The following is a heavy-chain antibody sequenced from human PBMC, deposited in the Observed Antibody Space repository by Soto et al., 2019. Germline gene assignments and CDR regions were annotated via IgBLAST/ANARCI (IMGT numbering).Heavy chain of an antibody. D-gene: IGHD4-17*01. CDR3: ARDGSFWFFDGDYDHDY. V-gene: IGHV3-30-3*01. CDR1: GFTFSSYA. J-gene: IGHJ4*02. Sequence: QVQLVESGGGVVQPGRSLRLSCAASGFTFSSYAMHWVRQAPGKGLEWVAVISYDGSNKYYADSVKGRFTISRDNSKNTLYLQMNSLRAEDTAVYYCARDGSFWFFDGDYDHDYWGQGTLVTVSS. CDR2: ISYDGSNK.